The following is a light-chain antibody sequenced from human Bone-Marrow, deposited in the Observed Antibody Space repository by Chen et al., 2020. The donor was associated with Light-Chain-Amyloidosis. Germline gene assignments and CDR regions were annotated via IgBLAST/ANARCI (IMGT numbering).Light chain of an antibody. CDR3: MQGTHWPLT. Sequence: DVVMTQSPLSLPVTLVQPASISCRSTQSLVNIDGNTYLSWFQQRPGQSPRRLIYKVSNRDVGVPDRFSGSGSGTDFTLKISRVEAEDVGVYYCMQGTHWPLTFGGGTNVEIK. J-gene: IGKJ4*01. CDR2: KVS. CDR1: QSLVNIDGNTY. V-gene: IGKV2-30*01.